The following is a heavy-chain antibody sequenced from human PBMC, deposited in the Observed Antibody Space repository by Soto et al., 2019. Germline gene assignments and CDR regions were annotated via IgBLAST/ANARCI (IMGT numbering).Heavy chain of an antibody. J-gene: IGHJ4*02. CDR1: GYTFTSYA. Sequence: ASVKVSCKASGYTFTSYAMRWVRQAPGQRLEWMGWINAGNGKTKYSQKFQGRVTMTKDTSASTAYMELSSLRSEDTAVYYCATGYDFWSGYHDYWGQGTLVTVSS. CDR3: ATGYDFWSGYHDY. D-gene: IGHD3-3*01. CDR2: INAGNGKT. V-gene: IGHV1-3*01.